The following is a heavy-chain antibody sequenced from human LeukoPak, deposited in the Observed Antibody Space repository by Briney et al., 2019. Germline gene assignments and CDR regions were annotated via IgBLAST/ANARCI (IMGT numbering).Heavy chain of an antibody. CDR1: GFTLSSYA. CDR3: ARGGYYDSSGFDAFDI. J-gene: IGHJ3*02. CDR2: ISYDGSNK. Sequence: GGSLRPSCAVSGFTLSSYAMHWVRQAPGKGLGGGAVISYDGSNKYYADSVKGRFTISRDNSKDTLYLQMNSLRAEDTDVYYCARGGYYDSSGFDAFDIWGQGTMVTVSS. D-gene: IGHD3-22*01. V-gene: IGHV3-30-3*01.